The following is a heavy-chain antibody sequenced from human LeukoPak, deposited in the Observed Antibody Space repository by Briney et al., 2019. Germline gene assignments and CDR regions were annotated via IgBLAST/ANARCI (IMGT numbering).Heavy chain of an antibody. J-gene: IGHJ4*02. D-gene: IGHD6-6*01. CDR1: GGSISSYY. CDR3: ARGGASSKFFDY. V-gene: IGHV4-59*01. Sequence: SETLSLTCTVSGGSISSYYWSWIRQPPGKGLEWIGYIYYSGSTNYSPSLKSRVTISVDTSKNQFPLKVSSVTAADTAVYYCARGGASSKFFDYWGQGILVTVSS. CDR2: IYYSGST.